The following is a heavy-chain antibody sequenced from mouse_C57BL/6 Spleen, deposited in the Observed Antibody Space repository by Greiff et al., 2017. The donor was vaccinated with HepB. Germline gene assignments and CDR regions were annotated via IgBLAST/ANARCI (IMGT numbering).Heavy chain of an antibody. V-gene: IGHV3-2*02. CDR2: ISYSGST. D-gene: IGHD1-2*01. J-gene: IGHJ2*01. CDR1: GYSITSGYG. CDR3: ARTARIKY. Sequence: VQLKESGPGLVKPSQSLSLTCTVTGYSITSGYGWNWIRQFPGNKLEWMGYISYSGSTNYNPSIKSRIPITRETSKNQFFLQLNSVTTEDTATYYCARTARIKYWGQGTTLTVSS.